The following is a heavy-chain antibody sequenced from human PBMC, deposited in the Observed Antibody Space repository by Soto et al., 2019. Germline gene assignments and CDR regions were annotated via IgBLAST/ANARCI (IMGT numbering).Heavy chain of an antibody. J-gene: IGHJ5*02. CDR1: GYTFTSHG. CDR3: ARDVLRFLEWPPNWFDP. D-gene: IGHD3-3*01. V-gene: IGHV1-18*01. Sequence: ASVKVSCKASGYTFTSHGISWVRQAPGQGLEWMGWISAYNGNTNYAQRLQGRVTMTTDTSTSTAYMELRSLRSDDTAVYYCARDVLRFLEWPPNWFDPWGQGTLVTVSS. CDR2: ISAYNGNT.